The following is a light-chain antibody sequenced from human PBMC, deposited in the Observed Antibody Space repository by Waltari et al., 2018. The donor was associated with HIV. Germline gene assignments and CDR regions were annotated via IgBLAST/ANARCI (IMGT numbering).Light chain of an antibody. J-gene: IGKJ4*01. CDR1: QSVTSN. CDR2: GAS. Sequence: EIIMTQSPATLSVTPGERATLSCRASQSVTSNLTWYQQKPGQAPRLLIYGASTRATGVAARFSGSGSGTDFTLTISSLQSEDFALYYCQQYKSWPLTFGGGTKVEI. V-gene: IGKV3-15*01. CDR3: QQYKSWPLT.